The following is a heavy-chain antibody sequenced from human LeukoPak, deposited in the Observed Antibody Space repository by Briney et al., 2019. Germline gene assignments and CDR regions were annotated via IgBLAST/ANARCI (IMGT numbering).Heavy chain of an antibody. CDR2: ISGTGGST. Sequence: PGGSMRLSCAASGLTFSSYAMSWVRQAPGKGLDWVSTISGTGGSTYYGDSVKGRFTISRDNSKNTLYLQMNSLRAEDTAVYYCAKKKDIVVSPIDYWGQGTLVTVSS. D-gene: IGHD2-2*01. J-gene: IGHJ4*02. CDR1: GLTFSSYA. V-gene: IGHV3-23*01. CDR3: AKKKDIVVSPIDY.